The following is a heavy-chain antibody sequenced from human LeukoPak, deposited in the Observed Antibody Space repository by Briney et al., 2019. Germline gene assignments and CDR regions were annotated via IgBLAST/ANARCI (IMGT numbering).Heavy chain of an antibody. Sequence: SETLSLTCAVYGESFSGYYWSWIRQPPGKGLECIGEINHSGSTNYNPSLKSRVTISVDTSKNQFSLKLSSVTAADTAVYYCASRLLYSRTLIDCWGQGTLVTVSS. CDR1: GESFSGYY. CDR2: INHSGST. J-gene: IGHJ4*02. V-gene: IGHV4-34*01. CDR3: ASRLLYSRTLIDC. D-gene: IGHD6-13*01.